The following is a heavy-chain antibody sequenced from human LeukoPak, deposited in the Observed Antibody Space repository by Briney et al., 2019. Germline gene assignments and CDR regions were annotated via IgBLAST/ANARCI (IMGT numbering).Heavy chain of an antibody. CDR2: INPNSGGT. J-gene: IGHJ4*02. V-gene: IGHV1-2*02. D-gene: IGHD3-10*01. CDR1: GYTFTGYY. CDR3: ARSLFGFGESWDDY. Sequence: GASVKVSCKASGYTFTGYYMHWVRQAPGQGLEWMGWINPNSGGTNYAQKFQGRVTMTRDTSISTAYMELSSLRAEDTAVYYCARSLFGFGESWDDYWGQGTLVTVSS.